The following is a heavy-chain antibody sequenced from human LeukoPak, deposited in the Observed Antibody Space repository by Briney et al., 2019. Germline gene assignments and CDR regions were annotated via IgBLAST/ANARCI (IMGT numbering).Heavy chain of an antibody. Sequence: GASVKLSCKASGYTFSAHHIHWVRQAPGQGLEWKGWIVPDGRGTKYAEKFQGRMTLTVDTSITTAYMELHSLTSDDTAVYYCSGRYGPGPVWGQGTLITASS. J-gene: IGHJ4*02. CDR3: SGRYGPGPV. V-gene: IGHV1-2*02. CDR2: IVPDGRGT. D-gene: IGHD3-10*01. CDR1: GYTFSAHH.